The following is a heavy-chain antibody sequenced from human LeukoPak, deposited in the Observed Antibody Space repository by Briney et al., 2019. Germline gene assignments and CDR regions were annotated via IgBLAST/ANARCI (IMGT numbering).Heavy chain of an antibody. J-gene: IGHJ6*03. CDR1: GYTFTSYG. CDR3: ARVAAAGTPYYYYMDV. D-gene: IGHD6-13*01. Sequence: ASVKVSCKASGYTFTSYGISWVRQAPGQGLEWMGWISAYNGNTNYAQKLQGRVTMTTDTSTSTAYMELRSLRSDDTAVYYCARVAAAGTPYYYYMDVWGKGTTVTVSS. V-gene: IGHV1-18*01. CDR2: ISAYNGNT.